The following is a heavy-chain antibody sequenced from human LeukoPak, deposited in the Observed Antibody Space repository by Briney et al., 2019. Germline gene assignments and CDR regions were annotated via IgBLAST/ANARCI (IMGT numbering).Heavy chain of an antibody. CDR2: ISAGGGST. Sequence: GASLRLSCAASGFTFSSYAMSWVRQAPGKGLEWVSAISAGGGSTYYADSVKGRFTISRDNSKNTLYLQMNGLRVEDTAVYNCAKGGFTGWFDPWGQGTLVTVSS. D-gene: IGHD3-10*01. V-gene: IGHV3-23*01. CDR1: GFTFSSYA. J-gene: IGHJ5*02. CDR3: AKGGFTGWFDP.